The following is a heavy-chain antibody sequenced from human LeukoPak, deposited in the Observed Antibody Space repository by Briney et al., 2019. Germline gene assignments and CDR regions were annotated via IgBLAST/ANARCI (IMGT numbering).Heavy chain of an antibody. CDR3: ARQYPGGIVAAYYFDY. CDR1: GYSISSGYY. CDR2: IYHSGST. D-gene: IGHD5-12*01. V-gene: IGHV4-38-2*01. Sequence: PSETLSLTCAVSGYSISSGYYWGWIWQPPGKGLEWIGSIYHSGSTYYNPSLKSRVTIAVDTSKIQCSLKLSSVTAADTAVYYCARQYPGGIVAAYYFDYWGQGTLVTVSS. J-gene: IGHJ4*02.